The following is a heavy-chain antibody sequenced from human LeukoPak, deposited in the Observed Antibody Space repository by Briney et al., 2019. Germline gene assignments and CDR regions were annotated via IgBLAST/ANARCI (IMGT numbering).Heavy chain of an antibody. V-gene: IGHV1-24*01. CDR1: GYTLTELS. J-gene: IGHJ4*02. CDR3: ATSSSSWYRGPLDY. Sequence: ASVKVSCKVSGYTLTELSMHWVRQAPGKGLEWMGGFDPEDGETIYAQKFQGRVTMTEDTSTDTAYMELSSLRSEDTAVYYCATSSSSWYRGPLDYWGQGTLVTVSS. D-gene: IGHD6-13*01. CDR2: FDPEDGET.